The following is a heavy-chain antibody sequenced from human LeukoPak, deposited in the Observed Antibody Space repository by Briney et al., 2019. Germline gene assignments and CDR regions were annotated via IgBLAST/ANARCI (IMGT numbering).Heavy chain of an antibody. CDR3: ARRRGLRGSSPLLGY. J-gene: IGHJ4*02. Sequence: KPSETLSLTCAVYGGSFSGYYWSWIRQPPGKGLEWIGEINHSGSTNYNPPLKSRVTISVDTSKNQFSLKLSSVTAADTAVYYCARRRGLRGSSPLLGYWGQGTLVTVSS. V-gene: IGHV4-34*01. CDR2: INHSGST. CDR1: GGSFSGYY. D-gene: IGHD6-6*01.